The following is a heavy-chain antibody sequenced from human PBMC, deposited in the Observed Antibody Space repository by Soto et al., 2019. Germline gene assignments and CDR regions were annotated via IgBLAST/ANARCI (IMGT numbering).Heavy chain of an antibody. V-gene: IGHV3-30-3*01. J-gene: IGHJ5*02. Sequence: PEGSLRLSCAASGLTFISYAMHWVRQAPGKGLEWVAVISYDGSNKYYADSVKGRFTISRDNSKNTLYLQMNSLRAEDTAVYYCASLPCIAAAGTRVKWFAPWGQGTPVPVAS. CDR2: ISYDGSNK. D-gene: IGHD6-13*01. CDR1: GLTFISYA. CDR3: ASLPCIAAAGTRVKWFAP.